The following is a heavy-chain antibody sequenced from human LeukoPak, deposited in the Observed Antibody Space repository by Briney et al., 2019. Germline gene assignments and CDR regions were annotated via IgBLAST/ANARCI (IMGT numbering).Heavy chain of an antibody. V-gene: IGHV3-48*01. CDR3: ARDPTYYYDSSGYYPGY. CDR2: ISSSSSTI. CDR1: GFTFSSYS. D-gene: IGHD3-22*01. Sequence: GGSLRLSCAASGFTFSSYSMNWVRQAPGKGLEWVSYISSSSSTIYYADSVKGRFTISRDNSKNTLYLQMNSLRAEDTAVYYCARDPTYYYDSSGYYPGYWGQGTLVTVSS. J-gene: IGHJ4*02.